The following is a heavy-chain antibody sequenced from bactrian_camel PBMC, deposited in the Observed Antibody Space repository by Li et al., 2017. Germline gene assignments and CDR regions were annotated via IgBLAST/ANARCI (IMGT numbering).Heavy chain of an antibody. V-gene: IGHV3S59*01. J-gene: IGHJ6*01. D-gene: IGHD3*01. Sequence: VQLVESGGGSVQAGGSLRVSCAGLPVTYSSACMGWFRQAPGKERTLVARISLARGNTYYADSVKGRFTISQDISKNTLDLQMNSLKPEDTAMYYCAAALGPYELETWPTDFGFWGLGTQVTVS. CDR3: AAALGPYELETWPTDFGF. CDR2: ISLARGNT. CDR1: PVTYSSAC.